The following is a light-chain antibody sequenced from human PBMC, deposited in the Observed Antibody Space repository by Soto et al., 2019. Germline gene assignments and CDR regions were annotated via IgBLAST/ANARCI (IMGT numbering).Light chain of an antibody. J-gene: IGLJ1*01. CDR3: SSYTTAYFYV. CDR2: GVT. V-gene: IGLV2-14*01. CDR1: NSDIGAYNY. Sequence: QSALTQPDSVSGSPGQSITISCTGSNSDIGAYNYVSWYQQHPGKAPKLIIHGVTNRPSGVSHRFSGSKSDYTASLTISGLQAEDEGDYYCSSYTTAYFYVFGTGTKVTVL.